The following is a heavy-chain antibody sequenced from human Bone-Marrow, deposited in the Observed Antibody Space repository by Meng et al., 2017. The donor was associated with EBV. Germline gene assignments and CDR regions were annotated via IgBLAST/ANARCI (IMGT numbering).Heavy chain of an antibody. CDR3: AHSQWPPSFDP. Sequence: QMTLKEDGPPLVEPPQTLPLTCTFSGFSLSTSGVGVRWTRQPPGKALECLALIYWDDDKRYSPSLKSRLTITKDTSKNQVVLTMTNMDPVDTATYYCAHSQWPPSFDPWGQGTLVTVSS. CDR2: IYWDDDK. V-gene: IGHV2-5*02. J-gene: IGHJ5*02. D-gene: IGHD6-19*01. CDR1: GFSLSTSGVG.